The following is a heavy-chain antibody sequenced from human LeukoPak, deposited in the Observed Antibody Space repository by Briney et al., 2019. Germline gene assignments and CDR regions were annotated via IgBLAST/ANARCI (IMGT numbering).Heavy chain of an antibody. CDR2: IIPIFGTA. Sequence: SVTVSCKASGGTFSIYAISWVRQAPGQGLEWIGGIIPIFGTANYAQKFQGRVTITADESTSTAYMELSSLRSEDTAVYYCARSESVPAATWDWFDPWGQGTLVTVSS. CDR3: ARSESVPAATWDWFDP. D-gene: IGHD2-2*01. V-gene: IGHV1-69*13. CDR1: GGTFSIYA. J-gene: IGHJ5*02.